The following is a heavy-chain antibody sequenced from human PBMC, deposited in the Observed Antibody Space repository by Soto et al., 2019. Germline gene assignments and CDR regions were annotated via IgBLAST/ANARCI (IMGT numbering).Heavy chain of an antibody. J-gene: IGHJ6*02. V-gene: IGHV3-33*01. CDR3: AREIPKPRIAAAGPDYYYYGMDV. D-gene: IGHD6-13*01. CDR1: GFTFSSYG. Sequence: LRLSCAASGFTFSSYGMHWVRQAPGKGLEWVAVIWYDGSNKYYADSVKGRFTISRDNSKNTLYLQMNSLRAEDTAVYYCAREIPKPRIAAAGPDYYYYGMDVWGQGTTVTVSS. CDR2: IWYDGSNK.